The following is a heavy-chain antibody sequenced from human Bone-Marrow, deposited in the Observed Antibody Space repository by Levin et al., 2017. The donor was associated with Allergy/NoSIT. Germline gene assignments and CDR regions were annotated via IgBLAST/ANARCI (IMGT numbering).Heavy chain of an antibody. D-gene: IGHD3-3*01. CDR1: GFTFSSYG. J-gene: IGHJ4*02. CDR3: AKDRDFWSGYSYYFDY. V-gene: IGHV3-30*18. Sequence: GGSLRLSCAASGFTFSSYGMHWVRQAPGKGLEWVAVISYDGSNKYYADSVKGRFTISRDNSKNTLYLQMNSLRAEDTAVYYCAKDRDFWSGYSYYFDYWGQGTLVTVSS. CDR2: ISYDGSNK.